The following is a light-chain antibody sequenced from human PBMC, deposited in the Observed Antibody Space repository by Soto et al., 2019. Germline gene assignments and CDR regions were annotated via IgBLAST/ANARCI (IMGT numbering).Light chain of an antibody. CDR3: QQYNNWPPIT. CDR2: AAS. V-gene: IGKV3-15*01. J-gene: IGKJ5*01. Sequence: EIVMTQSPATLSVSPGERATLSCRASHDVTTYLAWYQQKSGQAPRLLIYAASTRATGIPARFSGSGSGTEFSLTISSLQSEDFAVYYCQQYNNWPPITFGQGTRLEIK. CDR1: HDVTTY.